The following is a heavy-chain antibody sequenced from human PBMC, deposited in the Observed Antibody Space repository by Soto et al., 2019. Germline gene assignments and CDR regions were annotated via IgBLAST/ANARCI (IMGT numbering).Heavy chain of an antibody. Sequence: QVQLQQWGAGLLKPSETLSLTCAVYGGSFSGYYWSWIRQPPGKGLEWIGEINHSGSTNYNPSLKSRVTISVDTSKNQFSLKLSSVTAEDTAVYYCASLDYYYMDVWGKGTTVTVSS. V-gene: IGHV4-34*01. CDR1: GGSFSGYY. CDR2: INHSGST. J-gene: IGHJ6*03. CDR3: ASLDYYYMDV.